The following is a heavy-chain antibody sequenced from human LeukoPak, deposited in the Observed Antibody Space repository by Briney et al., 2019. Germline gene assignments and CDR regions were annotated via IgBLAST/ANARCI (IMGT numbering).Heavy chain of an antibody. V-gene: IGHV3-48*03. J-gene: IGHJ4*02. D-gene: IGHD4-17*01. CDR3: ARGGDSHSGFDY. CDR2: ISSSCITI. CDR1: GFTFSTYE. Sequence: VGSLRLSCAASGFTFSTYEMNWVRQAPGKGLHWVSYISSSCITIYYADPVKGRFTISRDNAKNSLYLQMNSLRAEDTAVYYCARGGDSHSGFDYWGQGTLVTVSS.